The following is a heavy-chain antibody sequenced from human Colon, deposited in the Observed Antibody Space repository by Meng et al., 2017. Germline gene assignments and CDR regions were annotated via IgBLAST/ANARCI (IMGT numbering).Heavy chain of an antibody. CDR3: MADASTVATHYYYGMDI. Sequence: GESLKISCAASGFTFSNAWMSWIRQAPGKGLEWVGSIKSKTDGGTTDYAAPVQGRFTISRDDSKNTLYLQMNSLKTEDAAVYYCMADASTVATHYYYGMDIWGQGTTVTVSS. J-gene: IGHJ6*02. D-gene: IGHD4-17*01. CDR1: GFTFSNAW. CDR2: IKSKTDGGTT. V-gene: IGHV3-15*01.